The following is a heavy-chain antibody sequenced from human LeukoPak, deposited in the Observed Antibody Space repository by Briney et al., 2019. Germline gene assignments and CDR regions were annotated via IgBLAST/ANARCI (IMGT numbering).Heavy chain of an antibody. D-gene: IGHD3-16*01. CDR3: ARSELLWFGGVKSGFDY. J-gene: IGHJ4*02. V-gene: IGHV3-11*01. CDR2: ISSSGGTI. Sequence: GGSLGLSCAASGFTFSDYYMSWIRQAPGKGLEWVSYISSSGGTIYYADSVKGRFTISRDNAKNSLYLQMSSLRAEDTAVYYCARSELLWFGGVKSGFDYWGQGSLVTVSS. CDR1: GFTFSDYY.